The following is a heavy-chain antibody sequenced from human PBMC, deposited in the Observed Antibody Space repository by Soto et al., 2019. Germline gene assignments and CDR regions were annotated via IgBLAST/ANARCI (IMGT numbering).Heavy chain of an antibody. J-gene: IGHJ4*02. Sequence: QVQLVESGGGVVQPGRSLRLSCAASGFIFSTYGMHWDRQAPGTGLEWLSVISYDGNNKYYADSVKGRFTISIDNSKNTLWLQMDSLRTEDTAVYYCAKDLLLTTITTVGDWGQGTLVTVSS. D-gene: IGHD4-17*01. V-gene: IGHV3-30*18. CDR3: AKDLLLTTITTVGD. CDR2: ISYDGNNK. CDR1: GFIFSTYG.